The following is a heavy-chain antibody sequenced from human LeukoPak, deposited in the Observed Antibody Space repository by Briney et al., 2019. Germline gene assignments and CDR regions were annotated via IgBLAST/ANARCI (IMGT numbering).Heavy chain of an antibody. CDR2: ISYDGSNK. CDR3: AKEKGANWDPFDY. V-gene: IGHV3-30*18. Sequence: PGRSLRLSCAASGFTFSSYGMHWVRQAPGKGLEWVAVISYDGSNKYYADSVKGRFTISRDSARRSVYLQMNSLRDEDTALYYCAKEKGANWDPFDYWGRGTLVIVSS. D-gene: IGHD7-27*01. J-gene: IGHJ4*02. CDR1: GFTFSSYG.